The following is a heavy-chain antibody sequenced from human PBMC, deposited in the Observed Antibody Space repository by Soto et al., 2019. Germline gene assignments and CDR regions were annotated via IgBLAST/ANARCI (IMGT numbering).Heavy chain of an antibody. CDR3: ARNRNDYGDYRLRYFDL. D-gene: IGHD4-17*01. CDR1: GGSISSGGYY. V-gene: IGHV4-31*03. J-gene: IGHJ2*01. CDR2: IYYSGST. Sequence: QVQLQESGPGLVKPSQTLSLTCTVSGGSISSGGYYWSWIRQHPGKGLEWIGYIYYSGSTYYNPSLKSRVTISVDTSKNQFSLKLSSVTAADTAVYYCARNRNDYGDYRLRYFDLWGRGTLVTVSS.